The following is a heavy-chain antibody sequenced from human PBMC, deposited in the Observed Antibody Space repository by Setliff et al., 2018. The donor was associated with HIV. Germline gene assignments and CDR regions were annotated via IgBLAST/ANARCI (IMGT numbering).Heavy chain of an antibody. Sequence: SETLSLTCAVSGGSVSSPSYYWGWIRQPPGKGLEWIGSVYNSGITFKSPSLKSRVSISVDRSGNQFSLRLTSVTAADTAVYYCATCRHRPSNWFDPWGQGTVVTVSS. CDR1: GGSVSSPSYY. CDR3: ATCRHRPSNWFDP. J-gene: IGHJ5*02. V-gene: IGHV4-39*07. CDR2: VYNSGIT.